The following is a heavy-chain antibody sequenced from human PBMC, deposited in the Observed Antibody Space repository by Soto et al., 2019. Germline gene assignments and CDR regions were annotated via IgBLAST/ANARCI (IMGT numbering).Heavy chain of an antibody. CDR1: GFTFSNAW. CDR2: IKSKTDGGTT. D-gene: IGHD6-13*01. Sequence: EVQLVESGGGLVKPGGSLRLSCAASGFTFSNAWMNWVRQAPGKGLEWVGRIKSKTDGGTTDYAAPVKGRFTISRDDSKNTLYLQMNSLKTEDTAVYYCTTDSIAAAETQHYYYYYGMDVWGQGTTVTVSS. V-gene: IGHV3-15*07. J-gene: IGHJ6*02. CDR3: TTDSIAAAETQHYYYYYGMDV.